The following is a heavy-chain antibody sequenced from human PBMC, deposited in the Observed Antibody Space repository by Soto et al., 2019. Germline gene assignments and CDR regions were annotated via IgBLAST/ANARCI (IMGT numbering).Heavy chain of an antibody. V-gene: IGHV6-1*01. Sequence: QTLSLTCAISGDSVSSNSAAWNWIRQSPSRGLEWLGRTYYRSKWYNDYAVSVKSRITINPDTSKNQFSLQLNSVTPEDTAVYYCARVFPYSSGWFRGEYYFDYGGQVTLVTVTS. J-gene: IGHJ4*02. D-gene: IGHD6-19*01. CDR3: ARVFPYSSGWFRGEYYFDY. CDR1: GDSVSSNSAA. CDR2: TYYRSKWYN.